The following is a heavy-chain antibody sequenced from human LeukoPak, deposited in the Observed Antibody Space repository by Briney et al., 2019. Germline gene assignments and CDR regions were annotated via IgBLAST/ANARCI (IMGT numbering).Heavy chain of an antibody. D-gene: IGHD2-21*02. Sequence: ASVKVSCKESGYTLTSYYMHWVRHTPEQGLEWRAIINPSGGSTNYAQKFQGRVTMTRDTSTSTVYMELSSLRSEDTAVYYCAGDNRSRRVGDRQAAFDIWGQGTVVTVSS. J-gene: IGHJ3*02. CDR1: GYTLTSYY. V-gene: IGHV1-46*01. CDR3: AGDNRSRRVGDRQAAFDI. CDR2: INPSGGST.